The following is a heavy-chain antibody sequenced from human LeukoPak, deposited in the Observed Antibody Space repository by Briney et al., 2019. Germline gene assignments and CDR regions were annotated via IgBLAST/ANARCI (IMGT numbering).Heavy chain of an antibody. CDR1: GGSISSYY. D-gene: IGHD6-6*01. CDR2: IYTSGST. CDR3: ARHPSYSSSSNDY. Sequence: SETLSLTCTVSGGSISSYYWSWIRQPPGKGLEWIGYIYTSGSTNYNPSLKSRVTIPVDTSKNQFSLKLSSVTAADTAVYYCARHPSYSSSSNDYWGQGTLVTVSS. J-gene: IGHJ4*02. V-gene: IGHV4-4*09.